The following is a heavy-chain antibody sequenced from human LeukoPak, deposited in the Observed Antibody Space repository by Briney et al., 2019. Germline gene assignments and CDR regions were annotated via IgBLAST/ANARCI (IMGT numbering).Heavy chain of an antibody. V-gene: IGHV3-7*03. CDR3: ARRTYYDILTGYPHFDY. D-gene: IGHD3-9*01. CDR1: GFTFSSYW. CDR2: IKQDGSEK. Sequence: GGSLRLSCAASGFTFSSYWMSWVRQAPGKGLEWVANIKQDGSEKYYVGSVKGRFTISRDNAKTSLYLPMNRLRAEDTAVYYCARRTYYDILTGYPHFDYWGQGTLVTVSS. J-gene: IGHJ4*02.